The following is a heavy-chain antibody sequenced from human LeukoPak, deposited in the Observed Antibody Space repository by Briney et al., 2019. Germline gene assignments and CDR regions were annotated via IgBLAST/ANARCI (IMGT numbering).Heavy chain of an antibody. CDR2: IYYSGST. CDR3: ARETDYVFY. CDR1: GVSISSYY. D-gene: IGHD3-16*01. V-gene: IGHV4-59*01. J-gene: IGHJ4*02. Sequence: SETLSLPCSVFGVSISSYYWSWIRQPPGKGLEWIGYIYYSGSTNYNPSLNSRVTISVDTSKNQFSLKLSSVTAADTAVYYCARETDYVFYWGQGTLVTVSS.